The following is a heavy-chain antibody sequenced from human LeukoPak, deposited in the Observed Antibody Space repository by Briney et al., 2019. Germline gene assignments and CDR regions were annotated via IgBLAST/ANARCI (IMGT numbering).Heavy chain of an antibody. J-gene: IGHJ4*02. Sequence: ASVKVSCKASGYTFTSYGISWVRQAPGQGLEWMGWISAYNGNTNYAQKLQGRVTMTTDTSTSTAYMELRSLRSDDTAVYYCASYTYVSSDYYLPEWFDYWGQGTLVTVSS. V-gene: IGHV1-18*01. CDR1: GYTFTSYG. CDR3: ASYTYVSSDYYLPEWFDY. D-gene: IGHD3-22*01. CDR2: ISAYNGNT.